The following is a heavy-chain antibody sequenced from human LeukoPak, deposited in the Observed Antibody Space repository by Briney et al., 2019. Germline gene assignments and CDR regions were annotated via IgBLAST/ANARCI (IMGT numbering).Heavy chain of an antibody. CDR1: GFTFRSYN. CDR2: ISSSSSYI. J-gene: IGHJ4*02. Sequence: PGGSLRLSCAASGFTFRSYNMNWVRQAPGKRPEWVSSISSSSSYIYYADSVKGRFTTSRDNAKNSLYLQMNSLRAEDTALYYCARGASRADYWGKGTLVTVSS. V-gene: IGHV3-21*01. CDR3: ARGASRADY.